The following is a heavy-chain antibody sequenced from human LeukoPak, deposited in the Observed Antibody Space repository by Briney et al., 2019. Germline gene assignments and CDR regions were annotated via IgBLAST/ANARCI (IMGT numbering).Heavy chain of an antibody. Sequence: GGSLRLSCAASGFTFTNHVITWVRQAPGKGLEWVSGISVSGAGTFYAGSVKGRFTISRDNSKTTLSLQMNSLRAEDTAIYYCAKVDPASVTGGVFYYYYMDVWGKGTTVTVSS. V-gene: IGHV3-23*01. J-gene: IGHJ6*03. CDR1: GFTFTNHV. D-gene: IGHD2-21*02. CDR3: AKVDPASVTGGVFYYYYMDV. CDR2: ISVSGAGT.